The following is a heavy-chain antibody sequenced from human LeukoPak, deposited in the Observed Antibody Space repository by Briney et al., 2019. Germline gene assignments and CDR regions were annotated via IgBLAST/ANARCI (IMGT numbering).Heavy chain of an antibody. D-gene: IGHD4-17*01. CDR3: ARTGSLDGDYDY. Sequence: PGGPLRLSWAPSGFTFGNYNMNGVGRAPGRGRGGCSPMTPTGIYIFYADSVKGRFTISRDNAQNSLYLQMNSLRPGDTAIYYCARTGSLDGDYDYWGQGTLVTVSS. J-gene: IGHJ4*02. CDR1: GFTFGNYN. CDR2: MTPTGIYI. V-gene: IGHV3-21*06.